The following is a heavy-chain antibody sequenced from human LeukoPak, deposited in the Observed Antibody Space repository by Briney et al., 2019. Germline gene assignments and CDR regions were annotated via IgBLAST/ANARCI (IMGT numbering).Heavy chain of an antibody. CDR3: AKQLGYCSDGSCYFPY. D-gene: IGHD2-15*01. CDR1: GFTFCSSA. J-gene: IGHJ4*02. Sequence: PGGSLRLSWSASGFTFCSSAMSWVRPAPGKGLEGVSAISNNGGYTYYADSVQGRFTISRDNSKSTLCLQMNSLRAEDTAVYYCAKQLGYCSDGSCYFPYWSQGTLVTVSS. CDR2: ISNNGGYT. V-gene: IGHV3-23*01.